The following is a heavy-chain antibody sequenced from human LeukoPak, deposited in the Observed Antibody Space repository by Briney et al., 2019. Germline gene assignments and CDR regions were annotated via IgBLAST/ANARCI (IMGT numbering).Heavy chain of an antibody. CDR3: ARDDYTGNAFDI. CDR2: ICYSGST. CDR1: GGSISSYY. D-gene: IGHD4/OR15-4a*01. J-gene: IGHJ3*02. Sequence: PSETLSLTCTVSGGSISSYYWSWIRQPPGQGRGWIGYICYSGSTTYHPPPQSRVTISVDTSKNQFSLKLSSVTAADTAVDYCARDDYTGNAFDIWGQGTMVTVSS. V-gene: IGHV4-59*01.